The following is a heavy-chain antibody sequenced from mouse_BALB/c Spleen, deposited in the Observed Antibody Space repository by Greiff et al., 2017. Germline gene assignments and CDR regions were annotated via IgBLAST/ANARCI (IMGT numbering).Heavy chain of an antibody. CDR3: ARIGLNGSYAMDY. CDR1: GYTFTSYW. CDR2: IDPSDSYT. D-gene: IGHD2-14*01. Sequence: QVQLKQPGAELVKPGASVKLSCKASGYTFTSYWMHWVKQRPGQGLEWIGEIDPSDSYTNYNQKFKGKATLTVDKSSSTAYMQLSSLTSEDSAVYYCARIGLNGSYAMDYWGQGTSVTVSS. J-gene: IGHJ4*01. V-gene: IGHV1-69*02.